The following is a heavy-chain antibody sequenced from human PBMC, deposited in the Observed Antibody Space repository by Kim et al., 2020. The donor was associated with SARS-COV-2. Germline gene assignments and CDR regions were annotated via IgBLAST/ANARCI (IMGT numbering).Heavy chain of an antibody. V-gene: IGHV3-30*02. J-gene: IGHJ5*02. Sequence: YADSVKGRFTISRDNSKNTLYLQMNSLRAEDTAVYYCAKRISGGSLGFDPWGQGTLVTVSS. CDR3: AKRISGGSLGFDP. D-gene: IGHD2-15*01.